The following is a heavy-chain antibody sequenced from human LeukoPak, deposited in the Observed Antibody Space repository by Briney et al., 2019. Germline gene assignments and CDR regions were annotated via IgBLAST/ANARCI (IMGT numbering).Heavy chain of an antibody. V-gene: IGHV3-43*02. J-gene: IGHJ4*02. CDR3: AKESGKFDY. CDR1: GLNFDDSA. CDR2: ISADGGST. Sequence: GGSLRLSCVASGLNFDDSAMHWVRQAPGKGLEWISLISADGGSTFSADSVKGRFSISRDNSKNSLYLQMNSLRSEDTAMYYCAKESGKFDYWGQGTLVAVSS.